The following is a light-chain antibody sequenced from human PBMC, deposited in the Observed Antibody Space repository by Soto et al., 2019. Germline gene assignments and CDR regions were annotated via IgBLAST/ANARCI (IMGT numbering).Light chain of an antibody. CDR3: QTWDTGIVV. V-gene: IGLV4-69*01. CDR2: VNSDGSH. J-gene: IGLJ2*01. CDR1: SGHNTYA. Sequence: QSVLTQSPSASASLGASVKLTCTLSSGHNTYAIAWHQQQPEKGPRYLMKVNSDGSHIKGDGIPDRFSGSRSGAERYLTISSIQSEDEADYYCQTWDTGIVVFGGGTKLTVL.